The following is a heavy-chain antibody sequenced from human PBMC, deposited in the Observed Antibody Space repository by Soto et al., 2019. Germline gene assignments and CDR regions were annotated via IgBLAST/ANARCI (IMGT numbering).Heavy chain of an antibody. CDR2: ISWNSVSV. D-gene: IGHD5-12*01. V-gene: IGHV3-9*01. J-gene: IGHJ5*02. CDR1: GFTFDDYA. Sequence: EVHLVESGGDLVQPGRSLRLSCAASGFTFDDYAMHWVRQVPGKGLEWVSGISWNSVSVGYAASVKGRFTIARDNAKKSLYLQMDSLRPADTALYFCAKVPYIGYDSWFDRWGQGTLVNVSS. CDR3: AKVPYIGYDSWFDR.